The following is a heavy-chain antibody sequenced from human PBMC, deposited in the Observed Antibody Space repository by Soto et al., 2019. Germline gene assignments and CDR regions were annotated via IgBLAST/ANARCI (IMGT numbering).Heavy chain of an antibody. J-gene: IGHJ6*02. CDR1: GGSITSSFY. CDR3: RSSSRYSTDV. Sequence: QLQLQESGPGLVKPSETLSLSCTVSGGSITSSFYWGWIRQPPGKGLEWIGRIYGTGNTYYNPSLKGRFTISAVTSKNQFSLNLISVTAADTAVYYCRSSSRYSTDVWGQGATVTVSS. CDR2: IYGTGNT. V-gene: IGHV4-39*01. D-gene: IGHD6-13*01.